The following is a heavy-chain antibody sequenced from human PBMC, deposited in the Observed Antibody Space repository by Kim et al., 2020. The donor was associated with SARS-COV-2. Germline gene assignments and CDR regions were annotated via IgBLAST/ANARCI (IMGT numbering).Heavy chain of an antibody. CDR3: TTDPEGSGSYYRNYNYNWFDP. D-gene: IGHD3-10*01. Sequence: GGSLRLSCAASGFTFSNAWMSWVRQAPGKGLAWVGRIKSKTDGGTTDYAAPVNGRFTISRDGSKNTLYLQMNSLKTEDTAVYYCTTDPEGSGSYYRNYNYNWFDPWGQGTLVTVSS. CDR1: GFTFSNAW. J-gene: IGHJ5*02. CDR2: IKSKTDGGTT. V-gene: IGHV3-15*01.